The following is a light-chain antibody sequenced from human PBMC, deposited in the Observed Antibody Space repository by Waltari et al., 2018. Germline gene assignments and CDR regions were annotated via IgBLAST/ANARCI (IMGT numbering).Light chain of an antibody. J-gene: IGLJ2*01. Sequence: QSALTQPASASGSPGQSITISCTGTSSGIGTYNYVSWYKQLPGKAPKMMIYEVTTRPSGVSYRFSGSKSGNTASLTISGLRAEDEADYYCSSHANTYNFAHVVFGGGTKLTVL. CDR1: SSGIGTYNY. V-gene: IGLV2-23*02. CDR2: EVT. CDR3: SSHANTYNFAHVV.